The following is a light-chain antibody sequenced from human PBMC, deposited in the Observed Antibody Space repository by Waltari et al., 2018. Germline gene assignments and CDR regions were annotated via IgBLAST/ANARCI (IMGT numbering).Light chain of an antibody. CDR1: QDISKY. J-gene: IGKJ4*01. CDR3: QQYDDLPLT. Sequence: DIQMTQSPSSLSASVGARVTITFRASQDISKYLNWYQQIPGKAPKLLISDASKLETGVSSRFSGSGSGTDFRFTISSLHPEDIATYYCQQYDDLPLTFGGGTKVEIK. CDR2: DAS. V-gene: IGKV1-33*01.